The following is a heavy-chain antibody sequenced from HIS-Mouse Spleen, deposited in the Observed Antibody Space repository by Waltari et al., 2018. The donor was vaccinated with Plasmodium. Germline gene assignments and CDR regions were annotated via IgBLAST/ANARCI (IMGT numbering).Heavy chain of an antibody. CDR2: IYSGGST. CDR3: ARLGIPYVDTAMAVGY. J-gene: IGHJ4*02. CDR1: GFPVSRHY. D-gene: IGHD5-18*01. Sequence: EVQLVESGGGLVQPGGSLRLSCAASGFPVSRHYLSWVRQAPGKGLEWVSVIYSGGSTYYADSVKGRFTISRDNSKNTLYLQMNSLRAEDTAVYYCARLGIPYVDTAMAVGYWGQGTLVTVSS. V-gene: IGHV3-66*01.